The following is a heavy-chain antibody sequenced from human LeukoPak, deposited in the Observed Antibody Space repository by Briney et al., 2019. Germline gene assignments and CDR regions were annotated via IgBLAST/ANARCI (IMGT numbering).Heavy chain of an antibody. Sequence: HPGGSLRLSCAASKFTFSSYWMSWVRQAPGKGLEWVANIKQDGSVQFYMDSLKGRFSVSRDNAKNSLYLQMNGLRVEDTAVYYCTRLQIAVAGLNWFDPWGQGTLVTVSS. CDR1: KFTFSSYW. V-gene: IGHV3-7*01. J-gene: IGHJ5*02. CDR3: TRLQIAVAGLNWFDP. D-gene: IGHD6-19*01. CDR2: IKQDGSVQ.